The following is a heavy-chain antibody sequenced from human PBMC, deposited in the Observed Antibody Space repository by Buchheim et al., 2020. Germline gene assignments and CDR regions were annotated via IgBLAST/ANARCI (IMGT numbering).Heavy chain of an antibody. J-gene: IGHJ6*02. CDR2: ISGSGAST. CDR1: GFTFSSYP. Sequence: EVQLVESGGGLAQPGGSLSLSCAASGFTFSSYPMSWVRQAPGKGLEWVSAISGSGASTYYADSLKGRFTISRDISKNTLDLQVNSLRAEDTAVYYCARMRSDYGMDVWGQGTT. CDR3: ARMRSDYGMDV. V-gene: IGHV3-23*04. D-gene: IGHD3-3*01.